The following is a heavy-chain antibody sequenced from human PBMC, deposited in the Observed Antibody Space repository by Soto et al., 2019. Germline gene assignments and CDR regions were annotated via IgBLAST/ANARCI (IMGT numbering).Heavy chain of an antibody. Sequence: QVQLQESGPGLVKPSQTLSLTCTVSGGSISSGDYYWSWIRQPPGKGLEWIGYIYYSGSTYYNPCLKSRVTISVDTSKNQFSLKLSSVTAADTAVYYCAGIQSKRLSGLDPWGQGPLVTVSS. CDR3: AGIQSKRLSGLDP. CDR1: GGSISSGDYY. CDR2: IYYSGST. J-gene: IGHJ5*02. V-gene: IGHV4-30-4*01. D-gene: IGHD5-18*01.